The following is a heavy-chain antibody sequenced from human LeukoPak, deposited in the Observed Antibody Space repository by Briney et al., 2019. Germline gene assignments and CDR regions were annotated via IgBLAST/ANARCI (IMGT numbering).Heavy chain of an antibody. V-gene: IGHV3-48*01. CDR2: ISSSSSTI. CDR1: GFTFSSYS. Sequence: PGGSLRLSCAASGFTFSSYSMNWVRQAPGKGLEWVSYISSSSSTIYYADSVKGRFTISGDNAKNSLYLQMNSLRAEDTAVYYCARGMYYYYYGMDVWGQGTTVTVSS. CDR3: ARGMYYYYYGMDV. D-gene: IGHD2-8*01. J-gene: IGHJ6*02.